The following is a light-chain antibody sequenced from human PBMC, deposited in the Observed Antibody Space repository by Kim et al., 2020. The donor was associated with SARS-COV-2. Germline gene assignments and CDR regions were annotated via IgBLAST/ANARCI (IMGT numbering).Light chain of an antibody. V-gene: IGKV3-20*01. CDR1: QSVSSSY. Sequence: EIVLTQSPGTLSLSPGERATLSCRASQSVSSSYLAWYQQKPGQAPRLLIYGASSRATGIPDRFSGSGSETDFTLTISRLEPEDFAVYYCQQYGSSPLTFGGGTKLEIK. CDR2: GAS. J-gene: IGKJ4*01. CDR3: QQYGSSPLT.